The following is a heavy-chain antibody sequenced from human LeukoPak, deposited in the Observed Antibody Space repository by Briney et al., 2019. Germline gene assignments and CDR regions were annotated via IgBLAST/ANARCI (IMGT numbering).Heavy chain of an antibody. J-gene: IGHJ5*02. CDR3: ARDREAYGEIWFDP. D-gene: IGHD4-17*01. CDR1: GFTFSSYA. Sequence: GGSLRLSCAASGFTFSSYAMHWVRQAPGKGLEWVAVISYDGSNKYYADSVKGRFTISRDNSKNTLYLQMNSLRAEDTAVYYCARDREAYGEIWFDPWGQGTLVTVSS. V-gene: IGHV3-30-3*01. CDR2: ISYDGSNK.